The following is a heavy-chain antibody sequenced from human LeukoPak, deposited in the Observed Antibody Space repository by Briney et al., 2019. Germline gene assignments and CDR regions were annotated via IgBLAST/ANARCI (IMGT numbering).Heavy chain of an antibody. Sequence: PGRSLRLSCAASGFTFSSYAMHWVRQAPGKGLEWVAVISYDGSNKYYADSVKGRFTISRDNSKNTLYLQMNSLRAEDTAVYYCAKSDPTSLEWLLSIDYWGQGTLVTVSS. J-gene: IGHJ4*02. CDR1: GFTFSSYA. CDR2: ISYDGSNK. D-gene: IGHD3-3*01. V-gene: IGHV3-30-3*02. CDR3: AKSDPTSLEWLLSIDY.